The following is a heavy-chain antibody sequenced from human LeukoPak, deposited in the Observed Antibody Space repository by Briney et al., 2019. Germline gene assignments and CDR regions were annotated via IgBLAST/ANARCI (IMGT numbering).Heavy chain of an antibody. J-gene: IGHJ3*02. V-gene: IGHV4-4*02. CDR1: GGSIGSSNW. CDR3: ASGSSYRDAFDI. D-gene: IGHD1-26*01. Sequence: SGTLSLTCAVSGGSIGSSNWWSWVRPPPGKGLEWIGEIYLSGSTNYNPSLKSRVTISVDKSKNQFSLKLSSVTAADTAVYFCASGSSYRDAFDIWGQGTTVTVSS. CDR2: IYLSGST.